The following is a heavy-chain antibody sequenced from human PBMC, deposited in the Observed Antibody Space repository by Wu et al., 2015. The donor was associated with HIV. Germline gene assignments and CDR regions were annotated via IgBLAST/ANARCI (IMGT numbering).Heavy chain of an antibody. Sequence: QAKLVQSGAEVKKPGASVIISCKASGYTFTEYYIYWVRQAPGQGLEWMGWINSNRGGTKYAQKFQGRVTMTRDTAVNTAYMELASLTSDDTAVYYCARLQSLHGLYSNADYWGQGTLVTVSS. CDR2: INSNRGGT. CDR3: ARLQSLHGLYSNADY. J-gene: IGHJ4*02. D-gene: IGHD5-24*01. V-gene: IGHV1-2*02. CDR1: GYTFTEYY.